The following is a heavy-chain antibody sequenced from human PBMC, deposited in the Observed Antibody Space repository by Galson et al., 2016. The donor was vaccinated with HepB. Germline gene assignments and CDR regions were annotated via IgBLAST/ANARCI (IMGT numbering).Heavy chain of an antibody. CDR3: AKKYYDCNPCYDG. D-gene: IGHD3-22*01. CDR2: LSGPGSDI. J-gene: IGHJ4*02. V-gene: IGHV3-23*01. CDR1: GFTFHTYA. Sequence: ALRLSCAASGFTFHTYAMTWVRQTPGKGLEWVSALSGPGSDIYYTDSVKGRFTIFRDNSRSMLYLQMNSLRAEDTAIYYCAKKYYDCNPCYDGWGQGTLVTVSS.